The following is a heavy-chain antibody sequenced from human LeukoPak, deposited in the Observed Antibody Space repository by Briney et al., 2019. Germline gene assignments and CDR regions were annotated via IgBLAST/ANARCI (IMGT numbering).Heavy chain of an antibody. D-gene: IGHD2-2*01. CDR3: ARDIVVPPGGGRYFDN. V-gene: IGHV3-30*02. J-gene: IGHJ4*02. CDR2: IRYDGSDK. Sequence: GGSLRLSCAASGFTFSSYGMHWVRQAPGKGLEWVTYIRYDGSDKYYADSVKGRFTISRDNSKSTLYLQMNSLRAEDTAVYYCARDIVVPPGGGRYFDNWGQGTLITVSS. CDR1: GFTFSSYG.